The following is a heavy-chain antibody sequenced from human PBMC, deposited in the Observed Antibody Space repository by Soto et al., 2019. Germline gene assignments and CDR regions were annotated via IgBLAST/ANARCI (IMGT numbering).Heavy chain of an antibody. D-gene: IGHD2-2*01. CDR1: GGSISSGDYY. Sequence: QVQLQESGPGLVKPSQTLSLTCTVSGGSISSGDYYWSWIRQPPGKGLEWIGYIYYSGSTYYNPSFKSRVTISVDTSKNQFSLKLSSVTAADTAVYYCARATIVLVPAAMVSHWFDPWGQGTLVTVSS. V-gene: IGHV4-30-4*01. CDR2: IYYSGST. CDR3: ARATIVLVPAAMVSHWFDP. J-gene: IGHJ5*02.